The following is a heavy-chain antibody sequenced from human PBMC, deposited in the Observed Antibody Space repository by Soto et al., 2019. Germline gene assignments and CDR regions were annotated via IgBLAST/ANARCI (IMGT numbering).Heavy chain of an antibody. CDR3: ARAFHVVVAKPQYYYYYGMDV. CDR2: IKQDGSEK. V-gene: IGHV3-7*01. CDR1: GFTFSSYW. D-gene: IGHD2-15*01. J-gene: IGHJ6*02. Sequence: GGSLRLSCAASGFTFSSYWMSWVRQAPGKGLEWVANIKQDGSEKYYVDSVRGRFTISRDNAKNSLYLQMNSLRAEDTAVYYCARAFHVVVAKPQYYYYYGMDVWGQGTTVTVSS.